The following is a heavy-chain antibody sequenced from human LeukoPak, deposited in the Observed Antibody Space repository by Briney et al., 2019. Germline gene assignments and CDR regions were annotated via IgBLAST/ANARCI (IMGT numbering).Heavy chain of an antibody. CDR3: AKQGRNDIVDS. D-gene: IGHD3-9*01. V-gene: IGHV3-23*01. CDR1: GFSLRSFA. J-gene: IGHJ4*02. Sequence: GGSLRLSCAASGFSLRSFAMSWVRQAPGKGLEWVSASSGDGGNTDYANSVKGRFTISRDNSKNTIYLQMNSLRADDTAVYYCAKQGRNDIVDSWGQGTLVTVSS. CDR2: SSGDGGNT.